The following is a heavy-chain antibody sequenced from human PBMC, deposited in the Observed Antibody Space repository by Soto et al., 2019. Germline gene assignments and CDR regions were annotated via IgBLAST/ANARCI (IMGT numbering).Heavy chain of an antibody. Sequence: VMQPLPCTVVGGYIGGHGWRWIRQHKGKGLEWIGYIYYSGSTDYNPSLKSRVTISVDTSKNQFSLKLSSVTAADTAVYYCARHLYDILTGYHDAFDIWGQGTMVTVSS. CDR3: ARHLYDILTGYHDAFDI. CDR2: IYYSGST. J-gene: IGHJ3*02. V-gene: IGHV4-59*08. D-gene: IGHD3-9*01. CDR1: GGYIGGHG.